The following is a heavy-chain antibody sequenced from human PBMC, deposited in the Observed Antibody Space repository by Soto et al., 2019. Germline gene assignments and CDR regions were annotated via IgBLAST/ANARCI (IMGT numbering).Heavy chain of an antibody. D-gene: IGHD3-10*01. J-gene: IGHJ4*02. CDR1: GYTFTSYG. V-gene: IGHV1-18*01. CDR3: ARSLLWFGELSASIDY. CDR2: ISAYNGNT. Sequence: QVQLVQSGAEVKKPGASVKVSCKASGYTFTSYGISWVRQAPGQGLEWMGWISAYNGNTNYAQKLQGRVTMTTDTSTRTAYMELRSLTSDDTAVYCCARSLLWFGELSASIDYWGQGTLVTVSS.